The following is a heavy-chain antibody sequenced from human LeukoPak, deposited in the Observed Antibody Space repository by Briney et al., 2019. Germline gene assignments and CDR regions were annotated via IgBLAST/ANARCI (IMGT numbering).Heavy chain of an antibody. D-gene: IGHD6-19*01. CDR2: INHSGST. J-gene: IGHJ4*02. Sequence: SETLSLTCTVSGGSISSSSYYWGWIRQPPGKGLEWIGEINHSGSTNYNPSLKSRVTISVDTSKNQFSLKLSSVTAADTAVYYCARTIPGIAVAGSRGYYFDYWGQGTLVTVSS. CDR1: GGSISSSSYY. V-gene: IGHV4-39*07. CDR3: ARTIPGIAVAGSRGYYFDY.